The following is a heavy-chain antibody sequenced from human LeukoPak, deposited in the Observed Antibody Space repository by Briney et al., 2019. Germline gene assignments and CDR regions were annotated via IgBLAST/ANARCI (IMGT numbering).Heavy chain of an antibody. CDR1: GYSFTSYW. D-gene: IGHD2-2*01. CDR3: ARQMPYCSSTSCFIDY. Sequence: GESLKISCKGSGYSFTSYWLGWVRQMPGKGLEWLGIIYPGDSDTRYSPSFQGQVTISADKSISTAYLQWSSLKASDTAMYYCARQMPYCSSTSCFIDYWGQGTLVTVSS. J-gene: IGHJ4*02. V-gene: IGHV5-51*01. CDR2: IYPGDSDT.